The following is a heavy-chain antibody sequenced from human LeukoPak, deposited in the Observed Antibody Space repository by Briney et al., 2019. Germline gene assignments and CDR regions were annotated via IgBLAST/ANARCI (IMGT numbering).Heavy chain of an antibody. J-gene: IGHJ4*02. CDR1: GYTFTNYY. Sequence: ASXKVSCKASGYTFTNYYMHWVRQAPGQGREWMGIINPSGGSTSYAQKFQGRVTMTRDTSTSTFYMELSSLRSEDTAVYYCARAGEDTAMVTSDYWGQGTLVTVSS. D-gene: IGHD5-18*01. CDR2: INPSGGST. CDR3: ARAGEDTAMVTSDY. V-gene: IGHV1-46*01.